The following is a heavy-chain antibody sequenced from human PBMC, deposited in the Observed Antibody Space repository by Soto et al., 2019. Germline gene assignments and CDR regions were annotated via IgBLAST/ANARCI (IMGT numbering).Heavy chain of an antibody. CDR1: GFTFSSHV. J-gene: IGHJ4*02. V-gene: IGHV3-23*01. Sequence: EVQLWESGGGLVQPGGSLRLSCAVSGFTFSSHVVSWVRQAPGKGLEWVSAISGTGGTYYADSVKGRFTISRDNSKNALYLQRNNLRDEDTAVYYCAKDRRGAYCSGGICYSPDYWGQGTLVIVSS. CDR3: AKDRRGAYCSGGICYSPDY. D-gene: IGHD2-15*01. CDR2: ISGTGGT.